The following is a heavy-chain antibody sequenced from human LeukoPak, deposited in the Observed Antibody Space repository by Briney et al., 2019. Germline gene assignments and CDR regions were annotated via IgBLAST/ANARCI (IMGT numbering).Heavy chain of an antibody. CDR1: GYSFTSYW. D-gene: IGHD2-2*01. CDR3: ARRREGSTSSSGLYYYYSYMDV. Sequence: GESLKISCKGSGYSFTSYWIGWVRQMPGKGLEWMGIIYPGDSDTRYSPSFQGQVTISADNSISTAYLQWSSLKASDTAIYFCARRREGSTSSSGLYYYYSYMDVWGKGTTVTVSS. J-gene: IGHJ6*03. V-gene: IGHV5-51*01. CDR2: IYPGDSDT.